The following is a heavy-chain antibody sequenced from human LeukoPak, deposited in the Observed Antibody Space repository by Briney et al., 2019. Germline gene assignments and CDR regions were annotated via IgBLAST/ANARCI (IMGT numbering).Heavy chain of an antibody. Sequence: GGSLRLSCAASGFIFSSYWMSWVRQAPGKGLEWVANIKQDGSEKYYVDSVKGRFTISRDNSKNTLYLQMNSLRAEDTAVYYCARDLWFGEFDPDYWGQGTLVTVSS. V-gene: IGHV3-7*01. CDR1: GFIFSSYW. CDR2: IKQDGSEK. CDR3: ARDLWFGEFDPDY. D-gene: IGHD3-10*01. J-gene: IGHJ4*02.